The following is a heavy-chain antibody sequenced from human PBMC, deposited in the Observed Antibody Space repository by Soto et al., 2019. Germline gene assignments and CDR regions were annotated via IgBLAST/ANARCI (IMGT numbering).Heavy chain of an antibody. V-gene: IGHV1-8*01. CDR3: ASSGSGWYLY. CDR1: GYTFTSYD. Sequence: QVQLVQSGAEVKKPGASVKVSCKASGYTFTSYDINWVRQATGQGLEWLGWWNPNSVKTGYAQKFKGRVTMTRNTSISTAYIELSSLRSEDTAVYYCASSGSGWYLYWGQGTLVTVSS. CDR2: WNPNSVKT. D-gene: IGHD6-19*01. J-gene: IGHJ4*02.